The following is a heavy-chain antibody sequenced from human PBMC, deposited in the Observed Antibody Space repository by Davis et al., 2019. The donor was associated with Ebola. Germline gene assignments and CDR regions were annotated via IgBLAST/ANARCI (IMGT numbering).Heavy chain of an antibody. J-gene: IGHJ3*02. V-gene: IGHV3-73*01. Sequence: GESLKISCAGYGFNFSGSSIHWVRQASGRGLEWVGHIRSKTNNHATAFAASVKGRFTISRDDSESTAYLQMSSLKSEDTAVYYCSSTKLVGPTTPAFDIWCQGTTVTVSS. CDR1: GFNFSGSS. CDR2: IRSKTNNHAT. D-gene: IGHD1-26*01. CDR3: SSTKLVGPTTPAFDI.